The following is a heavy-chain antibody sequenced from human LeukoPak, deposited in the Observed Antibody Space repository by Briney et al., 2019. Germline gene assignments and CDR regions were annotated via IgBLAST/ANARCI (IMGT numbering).Heavy chain of an antibody. Sequence: ASVKVSCKASGYTFTSYAMHWVRQAPGQRLEWMGWINAGNGNTKYSQEFQGRVTITRDTSASTAYMELSSLRSEDMAVYYCAREYYYDSSGYLGYWGQGTLVTVSS. J-gene: IGHJ4*02. CDR2: INAGNGNT. V-gene: IGHV1-3*03. D-gene: IGHD3-22*01. CDR1: GYTFTSYA. CDR3: AREYYYDSSGYLGY.